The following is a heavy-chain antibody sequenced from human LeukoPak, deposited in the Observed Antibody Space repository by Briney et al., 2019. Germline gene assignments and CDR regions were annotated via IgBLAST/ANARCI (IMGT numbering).Heavy chain of an antibody. D-gene: IGHD6-19*01. J-gene: IGHJ4*02. CDR2: ISPDGSAE. Sequence: GGSLRLSCAASGFTFNTRWMNWVRQSPRGGLEWVANISPDGSAEYYVDSVKGRFTISRDNAKNLVYLQLSSLRTEGTAVYYCSGRSGFSSIYWGQGTLVTVSS. CDR3: SGRSGFSSIY. V-gene: IGHV3-7*01. CDR1: GFTFNTRW.